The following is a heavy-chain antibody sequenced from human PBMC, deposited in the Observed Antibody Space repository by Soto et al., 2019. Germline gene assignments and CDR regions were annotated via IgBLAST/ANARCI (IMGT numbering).Heavy chain of an antibody. CDR1: GGSISGSSYY. D-gene: IGHD3-10*01. CDR2: IFYSGTT. CDR3: ESSESYDQSGY. J-gene: IGHJ4*02. V-gene: IGHV4-39*01. Sequence: PSETLSLTCTVSGGSISGSSYYWGWIRQPPGKGLEWIGNIFYSGTTYYNPSLKSRVTISVDTSKNQFSLKLRSVTAADTAVYYCESSESYDQSGYWGQGTLVTVSS.